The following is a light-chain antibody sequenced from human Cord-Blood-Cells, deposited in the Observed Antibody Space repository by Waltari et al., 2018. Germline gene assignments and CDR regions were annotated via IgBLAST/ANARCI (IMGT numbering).Light chain of an antibody. CDR1: QSVSSN. CDR3: QQYNNWPLT. J-gene: IGKJ4*01. CDR2: GAS. Sequence: EIFMMQLPASLSLSPEPRALLSCRASQSVSSNLAWYQQKPGQAPRLLIYGASTRATGIPARFSGSGSGTEFTLTISSLQSEDFAVYYCQQYNNWPLTFGGGTRVEIK. V-gene: IGKV3-15*01.